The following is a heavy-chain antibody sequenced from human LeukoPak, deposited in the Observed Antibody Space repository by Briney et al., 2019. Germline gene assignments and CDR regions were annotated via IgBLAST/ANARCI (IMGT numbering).Heavy chain of an antibody. V-gene: IGHV3-33*03. CDR3: AARPPVIVAGPFDY. Sequence: PGGSLRLSCAASGFTFSSYGMHWVRQAPGKGLEWVAVIWYDGSNKYYADSVKGRFTISRDNSKNTLYLQMTSLRAEDTAVYFCAARPPVIVAGPFDYWGQGILVTVSS. D-gene: IGHD5-12*01. J-gene: IGHJ4*02. CDR1: GFTFSSYG. CDR2: IWYDGSNK.